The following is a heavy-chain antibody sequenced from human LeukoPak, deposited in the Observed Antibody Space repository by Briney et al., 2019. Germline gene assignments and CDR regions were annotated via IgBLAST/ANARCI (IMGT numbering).Heavy chain of an antibody. D-gene: IGHD5-18*01. CDR3: AKRTRGYNYGPSDY. V-gene: IGHV1-69*13. Sequence: GASVKVSCKASGGTFSSYAISWVRQAPGQGLEWMGGIIPIFGTANYAQKFQGRVTITADESTSTAYMELSSLRSEDTAVYYCAKRTRGYNYGPSDYWGQGTLVTVSS. J-gene: IGHJ4*02. CDR1: GGTFSSYA. CDR2: IIPIFGTA.